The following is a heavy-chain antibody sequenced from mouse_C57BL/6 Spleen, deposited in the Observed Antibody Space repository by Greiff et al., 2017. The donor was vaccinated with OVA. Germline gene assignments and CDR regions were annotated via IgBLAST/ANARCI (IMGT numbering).Heavy chain of an antibody. Sequence: EVQLQQSGAELVRPGASVKLSCTASGFNIKDDYMHWVKQRPEQGLEWIGWIDPENGATEYASKFQGKATITADTSSNTAYLQLSSLTSEDTAVYYCTRGRLLADWGQGTLVTVSA. D-gene: IGHD2-2*01. J-gene: IGHJ3*01. CDR1: GFNIKDDY. CDR2: IDPENGAT. V-gene: IGHV14-4*01. CDR3: TRGRLLAD.